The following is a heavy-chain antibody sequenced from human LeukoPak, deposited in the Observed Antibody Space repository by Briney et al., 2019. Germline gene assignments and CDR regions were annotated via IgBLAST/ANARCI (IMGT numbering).Heavy chain of an antibody. V-gene: IGHV4-39*01. Sequence: PSETLSLTCTVSGASVSSSSYYWEWIRQPPGKGLEWVGSVFYSGSTNYNPSLESRVTMSVDTSKNQFSLRLSSVTATDTAVYYCATRRSGSHPYYWGQGTLVTVSS. CDR1: GASVSSSSYY. D-gene: IGHD1-26*01. CDR3: ATRRSGSHPYY. J-gene: IGHJ4*02. CDR2: VFYSGST.